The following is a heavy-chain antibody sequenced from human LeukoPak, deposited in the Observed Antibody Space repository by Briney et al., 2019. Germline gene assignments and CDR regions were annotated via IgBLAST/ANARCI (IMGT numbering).Heavy chain of an antibody. CDR2: IYPGDSDT. CDR3: ARSSDYVFDY. D-gene: IGHD4-17*01. CDR1: GYNFAAYW. J-gene: IGHJ4*02. V-gene: IGHV5-51*01. Sequence: GESLKISCKASGYNFAAYWIGWVRQMPGKGLEWMGVIYPGDSDTRYSPSFQGQVTISADMSITTAYLQWSSLKASDTAMYYCARSSDYVFDYWGQGTLVTDSS.